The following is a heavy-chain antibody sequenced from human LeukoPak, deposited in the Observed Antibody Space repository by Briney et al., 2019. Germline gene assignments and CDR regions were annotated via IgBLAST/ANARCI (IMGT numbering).Heavy chain of an antibody. J-gene: IGHJ4*02. CDR2: INHSGST. CDR3: ARVESYYYGSESERDYFDY. V-gene: IGHV4-34*01. Sequence: SETLSLTCAVYGGSFSGYYWSWIRQPPGKGLEWLGEINHSGSTNYNPSLKSRVTISVDTSKNQFSLKLSSVTAADTAVCYCARVESYYYGSESERDYFDYWGQGTLVTVSS. CDR1: GGSFSGYY. D-gene: IGHD3-10*01.